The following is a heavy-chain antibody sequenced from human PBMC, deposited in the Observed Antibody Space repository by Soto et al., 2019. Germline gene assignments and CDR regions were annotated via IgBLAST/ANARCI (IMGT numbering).Heavy chain of an antibody. D-gene: IGHD1-26*01. Sequence: QTGGSLRLSCAASGFTFSSYWMSWVRQAPGKGLEWVANIKQDGSEKYYVDSVKGRFTISRDNAKNSLYLQMNSLRAEDTAVYYCARVVGATKINWFDPWGQGTLVTVSS. CDR2: IKQDGSEK. V-gene: IGHV3-7*03. J-gene: IGHJ5*02. CDR1: GFTFSSYW. CDR3: ARVVGATKINWFDP.